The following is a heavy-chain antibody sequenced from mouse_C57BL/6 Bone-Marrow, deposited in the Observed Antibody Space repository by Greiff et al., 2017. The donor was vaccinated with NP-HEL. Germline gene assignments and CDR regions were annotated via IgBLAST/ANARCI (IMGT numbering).Heavy chain of an antibody. CDR2: IWSGGST. CDR1: GFSLTSYG. J-gene: IGHJ2*01. V-gene: IGHV2-2*01. Sequence: VKLMESGPGLVQPSQSLSITCTVSGFSLTSYGVHWVRQSPGKGLEWLGVIWSGGSTDYNAAFISRLSISKDNSKSQVFFKMNSLQADDTAIYYCAREGYYGSSYYFDYWGQGTTLTVSS. D-gene: IGHD1-1*01. CDR3: AREGYYGSSYYFDY.